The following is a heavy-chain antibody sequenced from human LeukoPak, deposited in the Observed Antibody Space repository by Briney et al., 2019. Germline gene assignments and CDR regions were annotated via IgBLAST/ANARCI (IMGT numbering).Heavy chain of an antibody. D-gene: IGHD5-12*01. Sequence: PSETLSLTCAVSGGSISSSSSNCWTWVRQPPGKGLEWIGEINHSGSTNYNPSLKSRVTISVDTSKNQFSLKLSSVTAADTAVYYCASDIVATRRDYWGQGTLVTVSS. CDR1: GGSISSSSSNC. CDR2: INHSGST. V-gene: IGHV4-4*02. J-gene: IGHJ4*02. CDR3: ASDIVATRRDY.